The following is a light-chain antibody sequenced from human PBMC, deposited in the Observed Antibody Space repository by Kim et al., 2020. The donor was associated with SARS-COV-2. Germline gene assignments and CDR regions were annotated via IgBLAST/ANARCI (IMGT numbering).Light chain of an antibody. CDR3: QAWDSSTAHYV. Sequence: PGQTASIACSGDKLGDKYACWYQQKPGQSPVLVIYQDSKRSSGIPERFSGSNSGNTATLTISGTQAMDEADYYCQAWDSSTAHYVFGTGTKVTVL. V-gene: IGLV3-1*01. CDR2: QDS. J-gene: IGLJ1*01. CDR1: KLGDKY.